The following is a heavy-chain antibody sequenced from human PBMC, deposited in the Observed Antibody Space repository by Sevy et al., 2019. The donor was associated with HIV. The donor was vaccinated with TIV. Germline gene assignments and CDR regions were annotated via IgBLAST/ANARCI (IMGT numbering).Heavy chain of an antibody. J-gene: IGHJ3*02. CDR1: GFTFSSYA. CDR3: RGSSFNAFDI. CDR2: ISYDGSNK. V-gene: IGHV3-30-3*01. Sequence: GGSLRLSCAASGFTFSSYAMHWVRQAPGKGLEWVAVISYDGSNKYYADSVKGRFTISRDNSKHTLYLQMNSLRAEDTAVYYCRGSSFNAFDIWGQGTMVTVSS. D-gene: IGHD6-13*01.